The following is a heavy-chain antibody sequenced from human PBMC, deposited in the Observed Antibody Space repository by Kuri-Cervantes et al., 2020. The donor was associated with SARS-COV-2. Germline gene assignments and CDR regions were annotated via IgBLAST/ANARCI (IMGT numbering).Heavy chain of an antibody. CDR2: IYTSGST. CDR3: ASNPNYDFWSGYFDY. D-gene: IGHD3-3*01. V-gene: IGHV4-61*02. CDR1: GGSISSGSYC. Sequence: SCTFSGGSISSGSYCWSWIRQPAGKGLEWIGRIYTSGSTNYNPSLKSRVTISVDTSKNQFSLKLSSVTAADTAVYYCASNPNYDFWSGYFDYWGQGTLVTVSS. J-gene: IGHJ4*02.